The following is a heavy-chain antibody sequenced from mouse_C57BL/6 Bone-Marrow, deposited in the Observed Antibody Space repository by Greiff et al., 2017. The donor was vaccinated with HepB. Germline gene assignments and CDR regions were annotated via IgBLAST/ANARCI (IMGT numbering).Heavy chain of an antibody. V-gene: IGHV1-76*01. CDR2: IYPGSGNT. CDR3: ARGFHLDY. CDR1: GYTFTDYY. Sequence: VQLQQSGAELVRPGASVKLSCKASGYTFTDYYINWVKQRPGQGLEWIARIYPGSGNTYYNEKFKGKATLTAEKSSSTAYMQLSSLTSEDSAVYFCARGFHLDYWDQGTTLTVSS. J-gene: IGHJ2*01.